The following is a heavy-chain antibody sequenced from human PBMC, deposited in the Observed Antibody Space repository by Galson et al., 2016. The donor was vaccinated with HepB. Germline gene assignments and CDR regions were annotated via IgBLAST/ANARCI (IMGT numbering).Heavy chain of an antibody. J-gene: IGHJ4*02. CDR2: TYPVDSDT. V-gene: IGHV5-51*01. Sequence: QSGAEVKKPGESLKISCKGSGYRFTNHWIGWVRQMPGKGLEWMAITYPVDSDTTYSPSFQGRVSVSTDRSVSTVYLQWSSLRASDTAMYYCARLLAGRAGDYWGQGTLVTVSS. D-gene: IGHD6-19*01. CDR1: GYRFTNHW. CDR3: ARLLAGRAGDY.